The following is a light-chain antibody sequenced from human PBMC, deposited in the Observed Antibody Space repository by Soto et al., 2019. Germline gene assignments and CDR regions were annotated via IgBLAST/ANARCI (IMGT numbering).Light chain of an antibody. V-gene: IGLV2-14*01. Sequence: QSALTQPASVSGSPGQSITISCTGTSSDVGGCNSVSWYQQHPGKAPKLVIYEVTNRPSGISNRFSGSKSGNTASLTISGLQAEDEADYYCSSYTSSSTRVFGTGTKVTVL. CDR2: EVT. CDR3: SSYTSSSTRV. CDR1: SSDVGGCNS. J-gene: IGLJ1*01.